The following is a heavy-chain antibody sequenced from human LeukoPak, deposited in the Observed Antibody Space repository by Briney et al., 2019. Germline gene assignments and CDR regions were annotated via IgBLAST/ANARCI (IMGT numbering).Heavy chain of an antibody. J-gene: IGHJ4*02. D-gene: IGHD4-23*01. CDR3: ARNYGGNSAG. Sequence: GGSLRLSCAASGFSFSSSWMSWVRLAPGRGLEWVANIKQDGSEKYYVDSVKGRFTISRDNAKNSLYLQRNSLRDEDTAVYYCARNYGGNSAGWGQGTLVTVSS. CDR1: GFSFSSSW. CDR2: IKQDGSEK. V-gene: IGHV3-7*04.